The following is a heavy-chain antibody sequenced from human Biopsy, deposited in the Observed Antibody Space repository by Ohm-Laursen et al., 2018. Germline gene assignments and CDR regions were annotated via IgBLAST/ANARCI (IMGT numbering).Heavy chain of an antibody. V-gene: IGHV3-7*01. CDR3: ARDLYDFCGGCPFDP. CDR2: IKPDGSEE. Sequence: SLRLSCAASGFTFRSYWMSWVRQAPGKGLEWVANIKPDGSEEYYLESVKGRFTMSRDNAKNLLYLQMNSLRAEDSAMYYRARDLYDFCGGCPFDPWGQGTLVTVSS. CDR1: GFTFRSYW. J-gene: IGHJ5*02. D-gene: IGHD3-3*01.